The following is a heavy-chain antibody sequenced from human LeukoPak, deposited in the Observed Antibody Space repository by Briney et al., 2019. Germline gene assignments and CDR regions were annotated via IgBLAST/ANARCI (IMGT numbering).Heavy chain of an antibody. CDR1: GGTFSSYA. J-gene: IGHJ6*02. Sequence: ASVKVSCKASGGTFSSYAISWVRQAPGQGLEWMGRIIPILGIANYAQKFQGRVTITADKSTSTAYMELSSLRSEDTAVYYCARDGNTDHRPFYYGIDVWGQGTTVTVSS. CDR3: ARDGNTDHRPFYYGIDV. CDR2: IIPILGIA. V-gene: IGHV1-69*04. D-gene: IGHD1-26*01.